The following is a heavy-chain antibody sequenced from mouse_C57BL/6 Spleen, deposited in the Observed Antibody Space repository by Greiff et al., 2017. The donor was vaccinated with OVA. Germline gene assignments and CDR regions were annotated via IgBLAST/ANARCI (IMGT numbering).Heavy chain of an antibody. Sequence: VQLQQPGAELVKPGASVKLSCKASGYTFTSYWMHWVKQRPGQGLEWIGMIHPNSGSTNYNEKFKSKATLTVDKSSSTAYMQLSSLTSEDSAVYYCARSRGNYVEFAYWGQGTLVTVSA. J-gene: IGHJ3*01. CDR2: IHPNSGST. V-gene: IGHV1-64*01. CDR3: ARSRGNYVEFAY. CDR1: GYTFTSYW. D-gene: IGHD2-1*01.